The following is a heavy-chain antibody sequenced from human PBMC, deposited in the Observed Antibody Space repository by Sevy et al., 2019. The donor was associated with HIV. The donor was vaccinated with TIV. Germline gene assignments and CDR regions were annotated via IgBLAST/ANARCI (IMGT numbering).Heavy chain of an antibody. V-gene: IGHV3-30-3*01. CDR1: GFTFNAFS. J-gene: IGHJ1*01. CDR3: ALERLSSNVAEYFQN. Sequence: GGSLRLSCAASGFTFNAFSMHWVRQAPGKGLEWVATISLDGGNQHYADSVRGRFTISRDNSQNALFLQRNSLRPDDTALYYCALERLSSNVAEYFQNWVQGALVTVSS. CDR2: ISLDGGNQ. D-gene: IGHD1-1*01.